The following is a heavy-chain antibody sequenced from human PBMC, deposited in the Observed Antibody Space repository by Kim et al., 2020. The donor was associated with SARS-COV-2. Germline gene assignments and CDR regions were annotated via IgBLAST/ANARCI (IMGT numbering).Heavy chain of an antibody. CDR2: ISSSGSTI. CDR1: GFTFSSYE. D-gene: IGHD2-21*02. CDR3: VRWVTALGY. Sequence: GGSLRLSCAASGFTFSSYEMNWVRQAPGKGLEWVSYISSSGSTIYYADSVKGRFTISRDNAKNSLYLQMNSLRAEDTAVYYCVRWVTALGYWGQGTLVTVSS. J-gene: IGHJ4*02. V-gene: IGHV3-48*03.